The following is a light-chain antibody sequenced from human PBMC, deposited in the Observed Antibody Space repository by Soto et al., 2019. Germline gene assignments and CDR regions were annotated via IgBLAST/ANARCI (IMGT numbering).Light chain of an antibody. J-gene: IGKJ5*01. CDR1: QSISSW. CDR3: QQATNFPIT. V-gene: IGKV1-12*01. CDR2: DAS. Sequence: HSPSTLSHYLGAVVSITCLASQSISSWLAWYQQKPGKAPKLLIYDASSLESGVPSRFSGSGSGTDFSLTISSLQPEDFATYYCQQATNFPITFGQGGLLEIK.